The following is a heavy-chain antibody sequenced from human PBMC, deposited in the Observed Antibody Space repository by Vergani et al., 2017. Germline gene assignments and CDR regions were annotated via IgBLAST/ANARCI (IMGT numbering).Heavy chain of an antibody. CDR3: ARGYCTNSICRGKVDS. CDR2: IRNKANSYTT. J-gene: IGHJ4*02. V-gene: IGHV3-72*01. Sequence: EVQLVESGGGLVKSGGSLRLSCVASGFTFTDAWMSWVRQAPGKGLEWIGHIRNKANSYTTEYAPSVKGRFIISRDNSKDTLYLQMNSLRAEDTAVYYCARGYCTNSICRGKVDSWGQGTLVTVSS. CDR1: GFTFTDAW. D-gene: IGHD2-8*01.